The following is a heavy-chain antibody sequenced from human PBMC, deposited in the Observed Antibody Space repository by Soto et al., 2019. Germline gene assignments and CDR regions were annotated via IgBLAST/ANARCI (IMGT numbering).Heavy chain of an antibody. Sequence: SVKVSCKASGGTFSSYAISWVRQAPGQGLEWMGGIIPIFGTANYAQKFQGRVTITADESTSTAYMELSSLRSEDTAVYYCARCPGIAVYWFDPWGQGTLVTVSS. D-gene: IGHD6-19*01. V-gene: IGHV1-69*13. CDR3: ARCPGIAVYWFDP. J-gene: IGHJ5*02. CDR2: IIPIFGTA. CDR1: GGTFSSYA.